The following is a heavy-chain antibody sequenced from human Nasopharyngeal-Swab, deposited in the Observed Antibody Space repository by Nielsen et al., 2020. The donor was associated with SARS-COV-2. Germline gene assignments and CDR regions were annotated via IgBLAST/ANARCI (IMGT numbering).Heavy chain of an antibody. CDR3: AISSGYYYPGFDY. CDR2: ISGSGDTT. Sequence: GGSLRLSCAASGFTFSSYAMRWVRQAPGKGLEWVSGISGSGDTTKYADSVKGRFTISRDNDKNTLYLQMTSLRAEDTAVYYCAISSGYYYPGFDYWGQGTLVTVSS. D-gene: IGHD3-22*01. J-gene: IGHJ4*02. CDR1: GFTFSSYA. V-gene: IGHV3-23*01.